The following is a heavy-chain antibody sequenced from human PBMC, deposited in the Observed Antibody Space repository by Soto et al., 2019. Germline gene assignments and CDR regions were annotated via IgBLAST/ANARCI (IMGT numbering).Heavy chain of an antibody. D-gene: IGHD6-19*01. CDR2: IYYSGST. Sequence: PSETLSLTCTVSGGSISSGGYYWSWIRQHPGKGLEWIGYIYYSGSTYYNPSLKSRVTISVDTSKNQFSLKLSSVTAADTAVYYCARTTQWLVYFDYWGQGTLVTVS. V-gene: IGHV4-31*03. CDR3: ARTTQWLVYFDY. J-gene: IGHJ4*02. CDR1: GGSISSGGYY.